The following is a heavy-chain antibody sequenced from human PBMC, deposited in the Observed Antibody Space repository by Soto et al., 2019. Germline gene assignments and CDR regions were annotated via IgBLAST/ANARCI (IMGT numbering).Heavy chain of an antibody. V-gene: IGHV1-58*02. CDR1: GFTFTSSA. CDR2: IVVGSGNT. D-gene: IGHD3-9*01. CDR3: AARVSYYDILNGYYTDFDY. Sequence: SVKVSCKASGFTFTSSAMQWVRQARGQRLEWIGWIVVGSGNTNYAQKFQERVTITRDMSTSTAYMELSSLRSEDTAVYYCAARVSYYDILNGYYTDFDYWGQGTLVTVSS. J-gene: IGHJ4*02.